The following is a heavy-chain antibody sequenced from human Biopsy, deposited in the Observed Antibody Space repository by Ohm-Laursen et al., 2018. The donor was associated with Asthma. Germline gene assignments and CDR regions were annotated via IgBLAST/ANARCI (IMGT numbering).Heavy chain of an antibody. CDR3: ARAYGGSFFSGSFDI. J-gene: IGHJ3*02. D-gene: IGHD4-23*01. CDR2: ISGYGVNT. Sequence: SLRLSCTASEFPFSSYAMNWVRQAPGKGLEWVSSISGYGVNTHYSDSVQGRFIISRDNSKNSLSLQMNSLRAEDTAVYYCARAYGGSFFSGSFDIWGQGTMVTVSS. CDR1: EFPFSSYA. V-gene: IGHV3-23*01.